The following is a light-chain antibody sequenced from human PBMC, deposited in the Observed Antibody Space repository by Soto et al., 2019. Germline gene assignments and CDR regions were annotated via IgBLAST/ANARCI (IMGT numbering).Light chain of an antibody. CDR3: QQYTGPPTT. CDR1: QSVHSF. V-gene: IGKV3-20*01. Sequence: EVVLTQSPATLSLSPGDRAALSFKASQSVHSFLAWYQQKPGQAPRLLIYGASTRAAGIPDRFSGSGSGTDFTLTITRLEPEDSAVYFCQQYTGPPTTFGQGTRLEI. CDR2: GAS. J-gene: IGKJ5*01.